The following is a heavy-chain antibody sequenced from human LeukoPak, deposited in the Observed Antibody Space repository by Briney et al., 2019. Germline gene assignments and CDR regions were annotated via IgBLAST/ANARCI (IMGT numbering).Heavy chain of an antibody. CDR2: MNPNSGNT. D-gene: IGHD2-15*01. V-gene: IGHV1-8*01. CDR3: ARDGSEHCSGGRCYSKGFDY. J-gene: IGHJ4*02. CDR1: GYTFTSYD. Sequence: ASVKVSCKASGYTFTSYDINWVRQATGQGLEWMGWMNPNSGNTGYAQKFQGRVTMTRNTSISTAYMELSSLRSEDTAVYYCARDGSEHCSGGRCYSKGFDYWGQGTLVTVSS.